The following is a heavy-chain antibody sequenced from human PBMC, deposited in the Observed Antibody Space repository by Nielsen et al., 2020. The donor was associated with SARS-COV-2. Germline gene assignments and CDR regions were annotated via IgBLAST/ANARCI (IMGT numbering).Heavy chain of an antibody. CDR2: IYYSGST. CDR1: GGSISSGDYY. CDR3: ARAYDSSGYYFDFDY. V-gene: IGHV4-30-4*01. Sequence: LRLSCTVSGGSISSGDYYWSWIRQPPGKGLEWIGYIYYSGSTYYNPSLKSRVTISVDTSKNQFSLKLSSVTAADTAVYYCARAYDSSGYYFDFDYWGQGTLVTVSS. D-gene: IGHD3-22*01. J-gene: IGHJ4*02.